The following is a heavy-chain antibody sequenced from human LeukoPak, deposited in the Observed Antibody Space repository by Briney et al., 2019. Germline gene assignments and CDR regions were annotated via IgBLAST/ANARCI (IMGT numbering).Heavy chain of an antibody. CDR2: IIPIFGTA. CDR3: ARGQLGRRLDY. D-gene: IGHD6-13*01. V-gene: IGHV1-69*05. CDR1: GGTFSSYA. J-gene: IGHJ4*02. Sequence: ASVKVSCKASGGTFSSYAISWVRQAPGQGLEWMGGIIPIFGTANYAQKFQGRVTMTRNTSISTAYMELSSLRSEDTAVYYCARGQLGRRLDYWGQGTLVTVSS.